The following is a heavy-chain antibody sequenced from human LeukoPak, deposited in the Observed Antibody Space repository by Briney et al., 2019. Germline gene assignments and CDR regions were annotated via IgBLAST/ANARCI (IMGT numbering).Heavy chain of an antibody. CDR1: GGSISSYY. D-gene: IGHD2-15*01. CDR2: IYYSGST. Sequence: SETLSLTCTVSGGSISSYYWSWIRQPPGKGLEWIGYIYYSGSTNYNPSLKSRVTISVDTPKNQFSLELSSVTAADTAVYYCARGGGFEGYCSGGSCYSNWFDPWGQGTLVTVSS. V-gene: IGHV4-59*01. CDR3: ARGGGFEGYCSGGSCYSNWFDP. J-gene: IGHJ5*02.